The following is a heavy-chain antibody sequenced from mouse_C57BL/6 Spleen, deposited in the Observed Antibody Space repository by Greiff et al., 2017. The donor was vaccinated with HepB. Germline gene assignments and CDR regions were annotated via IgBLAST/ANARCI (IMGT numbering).Heavy chain of an antibody. Sequence: QVHVKQSGAELVRPGTSVKMSCKASGYTFTNYWIGWAKQRPGHGLEWIGDIYPGGGYTNYNEKFKGKATLTADKSSSTAYMQFSSLTSEDSAIYYFAREGDYGSSYGYFDVWGTVTTVTVSS. V-gene: IGHV1-63*01. CDR1: GYTFTNYW. CDR3: AREGDYGSSYGYFDV. D-gene: IGHD1-1*01. CDR2: IYPGGGYT. J-gene: IGHJ1*03.